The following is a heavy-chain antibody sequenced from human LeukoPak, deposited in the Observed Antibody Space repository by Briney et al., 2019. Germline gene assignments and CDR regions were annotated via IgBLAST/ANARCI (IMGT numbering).Heavy chain of an antibody. CDR3: ARDAPYSSSSEGGY. J-gene: IGHJ4*02. CDR1: GGSISSSSYY. D-gene: IGHD6-6*01. V-gene: IGHV4-39*07. Sequence: SETLSLTCTVSGGSISSSSYYWGWIRQPPGKGLEWIGSIYYSGSTYYNPSLKSRVTISVDTSKNQFSLKLSSVTAADTAVYYCARDAPYSSSSEGGYWGQGTLVTVSS. CDR2: IYYSGST.